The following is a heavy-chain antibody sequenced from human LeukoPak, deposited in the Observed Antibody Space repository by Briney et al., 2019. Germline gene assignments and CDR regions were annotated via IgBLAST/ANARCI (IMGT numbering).Heavy chain of an antibody. Sequence: GGSLRLSYAASGFTFSDFYMTWIRQAPGKGLEWVSYISNSGSTIYYADSVKGRFTISRDNAKTSLYLQMNSLRAEDTAVYYCARSADSSGYFREITLYYFDYWGQGTLVTVSS. V-gene: IGHV3-11*01. J-gene: IGHJ4*02. CDR1: GFTFSDFY. D-gene: IGHD3-22*01. CDR3: ARSADSSGYFREITLYYFDY. CDR2: ISNSGSTI.